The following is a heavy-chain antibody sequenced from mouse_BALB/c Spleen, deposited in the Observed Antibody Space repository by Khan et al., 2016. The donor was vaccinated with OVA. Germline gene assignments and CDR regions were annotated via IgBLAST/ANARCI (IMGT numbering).Heavy chain of an antibody. J-gene: IGHJ2*01. CDR2: ILPGSGST. D-gene: IGHD2-1*01. CDR3: TRTGNYREYFDY. V-gene: IGHV1-9*01. CDR1: GYTFSSYW. Sequence: QVQLKQSGPGLMKPGASVKISCKATGYTFSSYWIEWVKQSPGHGLEWIGEILPGSGSTNYNEKFTGKATFTADTSSNTSYMQVNSLTAEDSAVYYCTRTGNYREYFDYWGQGTTLTVSS.